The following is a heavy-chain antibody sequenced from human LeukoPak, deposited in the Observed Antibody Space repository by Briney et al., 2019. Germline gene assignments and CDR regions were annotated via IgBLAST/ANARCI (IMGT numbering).Heavy chain of an antibody. CDR3: ARAYGYSYGVGYMDV. D-gene: IGHD5-18*01. CDR1: GYSISSGYY. Sequence: SETLSLTCTVSGYSISSGYYWGWIRQPPGKGLEWIGSIYHSGSTYYNPSLKSRVTISVDTSKNKFSLKLSSVTAADTAVYYCARAYGYSYGVGYMDVWGKGTTVTVSS. CDR2: IYHSGST. V-gene: IGHV4-38-2*02. J-gene: IGHJ6*03.